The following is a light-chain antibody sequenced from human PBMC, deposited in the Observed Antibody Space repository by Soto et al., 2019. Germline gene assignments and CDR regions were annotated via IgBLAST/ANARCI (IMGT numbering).Light chain of an antibody. CDR3: NQRSKWRSN. CDR1: QSVSGY. CDR2: DTS. J-gene: IGKJ4*01. Sequence: EIVLTQSPATLSLSPGERATLSCRASQSVSGYLAWYQQKPGQAPRLLIYDTSNRATGIPARFSGSGSGTDFTLTISSLEPEDCAVYYCNQRSKWRSNFGGGTKVDIK. V-gene: IGKV3-11*01.